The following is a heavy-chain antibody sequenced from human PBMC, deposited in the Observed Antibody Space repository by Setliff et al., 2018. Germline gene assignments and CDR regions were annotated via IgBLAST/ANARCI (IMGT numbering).Heavy chain of an antibody. V-gene: IGHV1-2*02. Sequence: ASVKVSCKASGYTFTGYYIHWVRQAPGQGLEWMGYINPNSGGTSSAQNFQGRVTITRDTSIDTAFMELSRLTSDDTAMYYCATDMGLKHLDYWGQGTLVTVPQ. CDR3: ATDMGLKHLDY. CDR2: INPNSGGT. D-gene: IGHD1-26*01. J-gene: IGHJ4*02. CDR1: GYTFTGYY.